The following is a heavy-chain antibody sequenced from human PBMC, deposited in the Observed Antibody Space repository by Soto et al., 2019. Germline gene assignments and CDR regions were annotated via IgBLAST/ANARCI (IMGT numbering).Heavy chain of an antibody. CDR1: GYSFTSYW. J-gene: IGHJ4*02. CDR3: ARHRFGGYDPYYFDY. D-gene: IGHD5-12*01. V-gene: IGHV5-51*01. CDR2: IYPGDSDT. Sequence: GESLKISCKGSGYSFTSYWIGWVRQMPGKGLEWMGIIYPGDSDTRYSPSFQSQVTISADKSISTAYLQWSSLKASDTAMYYCARHRFGGYDPYYFDYWGQGTLVTVSS.